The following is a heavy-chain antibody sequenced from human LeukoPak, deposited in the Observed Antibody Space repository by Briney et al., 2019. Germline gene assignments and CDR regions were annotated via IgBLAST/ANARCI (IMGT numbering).Heavy chain of an antibody. D-gene: IGHD3-10*01. CDR1: GFTFSSYA. V-gene: IGHV3-30*04. CDR3: ARGMVRGVIRRYGVGPRTPFDY. J-gene: IGHJ4*02. CDR2: ISYVGSNK. Sequence: PGGSLRLSCAASGFTFSSYAMHWVRQAPGKGLEWVAVISYVGSNKYYADSVKGRFTISRDNSKNTLYLQMNSLRAEDTAVYYCARGMVRGVIRRYGVGPRTPFDYWGQGTLVTVSS.